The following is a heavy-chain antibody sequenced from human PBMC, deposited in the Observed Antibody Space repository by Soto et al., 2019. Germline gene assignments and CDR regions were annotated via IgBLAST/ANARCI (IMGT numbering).Heavy chain of an antibody. CDR3: ARIDILTGYSRRGYYYYYMDV. V-gene: IGHV1-8*01. CDR1: GYTFTSYD. D-gene: IGHD3-9*01. J-gene: IGHJ6*03. Sequence: ASVKVSCKASGYTFTSYDINWVRQATGQGLEWMGWMNPNSGNTGYAQKFQGRVTMTRNTSISTAYMGLSSLRSEDTAVYYCARIDILTGYSRRGYYYYYMDVWGKGTTVTVSS. CDR2: MNPNSGNT.